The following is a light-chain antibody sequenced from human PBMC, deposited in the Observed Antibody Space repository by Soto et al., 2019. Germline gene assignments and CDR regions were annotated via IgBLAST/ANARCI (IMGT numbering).Light chain of an antibody. V-gene: IGLV2-14*01. CDR1: SSDFSAYRF. CDR3: SSYTADLTPRV. Sequence: QSALTQPASVSGSPGQSITISCTGTSSDFSAYRFVSWYQHHPGKAPKLLIYDINDRPSGVSHRFSGSKSGNSASLTISGLQAEDEAVYYCSSYTADLTPRVFGGGTKLTVL. J-gene: IGLJ2*01. CDR2: DIN.